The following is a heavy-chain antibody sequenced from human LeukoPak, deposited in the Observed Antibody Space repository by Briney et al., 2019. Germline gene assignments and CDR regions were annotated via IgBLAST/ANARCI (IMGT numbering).Heavy chain of an antibody. J-gene: IGHJ4*02. D-gene: IGHD2-2*01. CDR3: AREINNWNDQYCSSTSCYLDYFDY. Sequence: SETLSLTCTVSGGSISSGSYYWSWIRQPAGKGLEWIGRIYTSGSTNYNPSLKSRVTISVDTSKNQFSLKLSSVTAADTAVYYCAREINNWNDQYCSSTSCYLDYFDYWGQGTLVTVSS. CDR1: GGSISSGSYY. CDR2: IYTSGST. V-gene: IGHV4-61*02.